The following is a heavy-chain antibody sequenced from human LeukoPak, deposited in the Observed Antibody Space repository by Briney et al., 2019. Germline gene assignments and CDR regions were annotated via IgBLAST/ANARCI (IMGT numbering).Heavy chain of an antibody. CDR2: IKQDGSEK. V-gene: IGHV3-7*01. J-gene: IGHJ6*03. CDR3: ARDNSSLGGGYMDV. CDR1: GFTFSSYW. D-gene: IGHD1-26*01. Sequence: PGGSLRLSCAASGFTFSSYWMSWVRQAPGKGLEWVANIKQDGSEKYYVDSVKGRFTISRDNAKNSLYLQMNSLRAEDTAVYYCARDNSSLGGGYMDVWGKGTTVTVSS.